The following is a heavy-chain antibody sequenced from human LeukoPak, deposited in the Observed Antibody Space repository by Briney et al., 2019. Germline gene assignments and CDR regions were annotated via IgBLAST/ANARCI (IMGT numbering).Heavy chain of an antibody. V-gene: IGHV1-8*01. CDR1: GYTFTSYD. CDR3: ARGRGSYQRNWFDP. CDR2: MNPNSGNT. Sequence: VASVKVSCKASGYTFTSYDINWVRQATGQGLEWMGWMNPNSGNTGYARKFQGRVTMTRNTPISTAYMELSSLRSEDTAVYYCARGRGSYQRNWFDPWGQGTLVTVSS. J-gene: IGHJ5*02. D-gene: IGHD1-26*01.